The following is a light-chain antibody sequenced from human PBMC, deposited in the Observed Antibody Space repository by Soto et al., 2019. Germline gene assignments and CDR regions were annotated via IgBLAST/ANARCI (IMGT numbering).Light chain of an antibody. CDR1: SSDVGGYNY. J-gene: IGLJ1*01. CDR2: DVS. Sequence: QSALTQPASVSGSPGQSITISCTGTSSDVGGYNYVSWYQQHPGKAPKLMIYDVSNRPSGVSNRFSGSKSGNTASLTISGLQAEDEADYYCSSHTSSSTGWVGYVFGTGNKVTVL. V-gene: IGLV2-14*01. CDR3: SSHTSSSTGWVGYV.